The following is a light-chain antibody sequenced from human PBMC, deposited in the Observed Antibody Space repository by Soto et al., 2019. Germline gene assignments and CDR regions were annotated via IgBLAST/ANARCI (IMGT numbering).Light chain of an antibody. V-gene: IGKV3-20*01. CDR3: QQYRSLIT. J-gene: IGKJ5*01. CDR2: DAS. CDR1: QSVSNIY. Sequence: EIVLTQSPDTLSLSPGERATLSCRASQSVSNIYLAWYQKRPGQAPLLLIYDASNRATGIPDRFSGSGSGTDFTLTISRLEPEDSAVYFCQQYRSLITFGQGTRLEIK.